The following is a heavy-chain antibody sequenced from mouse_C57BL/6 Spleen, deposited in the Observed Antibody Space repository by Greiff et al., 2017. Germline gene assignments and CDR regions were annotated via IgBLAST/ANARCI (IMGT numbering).Heavy chain of an antibody. CDR1: GYAFSSSW. CDR2: IYPGDGDT. J-gene: IGHJ3*01. D-gene: IGHD1-3*01. CDR3: ARADNGDSCFAY. Sequence: VQLQQSGPELVKPGASVKISCKASGYAFSSSWMNWVKQRPGKGLEWIGRIYPGDGDTNYNGKFKGKATLTADKSSSTAYMQLSSLTSEDSAVYFCARADNGDSCFAYWGQGTLVTVSA. V-gene: IGHV1-82*01.